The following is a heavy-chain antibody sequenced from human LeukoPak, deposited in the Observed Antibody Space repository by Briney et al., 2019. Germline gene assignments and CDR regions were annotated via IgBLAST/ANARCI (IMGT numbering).Heavy chain of an antibody. J-gene: IGHJ3*02. CDR1: GYTFTSYG. Sequence: GASVKVSCKASGYTFTSYGINWVRQATGQGLEWMGWMNPNSGNTGYAQKFQGRVTMTRNTSISTAYMELSSLRSEDTAVYYCARGMTTVTSDAFDIWGQGTMVTVSS. D-gene: IGHD4-17*01. CDR2: MNPNSGNT. CDR3: ARGMTTVTSDAFDI. V-gene: IGHV1-8*02.